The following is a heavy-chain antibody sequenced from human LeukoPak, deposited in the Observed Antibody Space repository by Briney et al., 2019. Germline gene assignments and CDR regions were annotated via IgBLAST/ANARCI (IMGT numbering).Heavy chain of an antibody. J-gene: IGHJ4*02. D-gene: IGHD3-22*01. Sequence: ASVKVSCKASGYSFPSYGISWVRQAPGQGPEWMGWISPYNDNTNYAQKLQGRVTMTRNTSISTAYMELSSLRSEDTAVYYCAIFEYYYDSSGYYYQQDFDYWGQGTLVTVSS. CDR3: AIFEYYYDSSGYYYQQDFDY. V-gene: IGHV1-18*01. CDR2: ISPYNDNT. CDR1: GYSFPSYG.